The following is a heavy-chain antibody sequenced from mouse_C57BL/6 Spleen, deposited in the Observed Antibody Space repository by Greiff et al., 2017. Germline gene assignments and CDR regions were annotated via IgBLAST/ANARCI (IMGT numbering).Heavy chain of an antibody. J-gene: IGHJ3*01. Sequence: EVMLVESEGGLVQPGRSMQLSCTASGFPFGDYYMAWVRQVPEKGLEWVANINYDGSSTSYLDSLTSRFIISRDNAKNILYLQRSSLKSEDTATYYCARGDRNYPFAYWGKGTLVTVSA. V-gene: IGHV5-16*01. CDR1: GFPFGDYY. D-gene: IGHD2-1*01. CDR2: INYDGSST. CDR3: ARGDRNYPFAY.